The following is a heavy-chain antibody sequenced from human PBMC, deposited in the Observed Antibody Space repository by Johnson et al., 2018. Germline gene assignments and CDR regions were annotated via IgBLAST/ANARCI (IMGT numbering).Heavy chain of an antibody. D-gene: IGHD2-2*02. CDR2: IWYDGRNK. V-gene: IGHV3-33*06. Sequence: HVQLQESGGGVVQPGRSLRLSCAASGFAFSSYGMHWVRQAPGKGLEGLAVIWYDGRNKYYADSVTGRFTITRDNSKNTLYLQMNSLRAEETAVYYCAKELAKIVVVPAAIRAYYYYGMDVWGQGTTVTVSS. CDR1: GFAFSSYG. J-gene: IGHJ6*02. CDR3: AKELAKIVVVPAAIRAYYYYGMDV.